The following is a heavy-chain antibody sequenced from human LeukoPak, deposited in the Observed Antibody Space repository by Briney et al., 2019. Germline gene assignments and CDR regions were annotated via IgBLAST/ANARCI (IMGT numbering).Heavy chain of an antibody. V-gene: IGHV3-21*01. CDR1: GFTFSSYG. CDR2: ISSSSSYI. Sequence: GGSLRLSCAASGFTFSSYGMNWVRQAPGKGLEWVSSISSSSSYIYYADSVKGRFTISRDNAKNSLYLQMNSLRAEDTAVYYCASGPTAMVTSDAFDIWGQGTMVTVSS. D-gene: IGHD5-18*01. CDR3: ASGPTAMVTSDAFDI. J-gene: IGHJ3*02.